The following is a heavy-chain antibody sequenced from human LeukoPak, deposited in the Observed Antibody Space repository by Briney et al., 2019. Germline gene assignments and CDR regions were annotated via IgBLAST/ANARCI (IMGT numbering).Heavy chain of an antibody. CDR3: ARGDYGDYGPNDY. J-gene: IGHJ4*02. D-gene: IGHD4-17*01. V-gene: IGHV3-21*01. Sequence: GGSLRLSCAASGFTFSSYSMNWARQAPGKGLEWVSSISSSSSYIYYADSVKGRFTISRDNAKNSLYLQMNSLRAEDTAVYYCARGDYGDYGPNDYWGQGTLVTVSS. CDR2: ISSSSSYI. CDR1: GFTFSSYS.